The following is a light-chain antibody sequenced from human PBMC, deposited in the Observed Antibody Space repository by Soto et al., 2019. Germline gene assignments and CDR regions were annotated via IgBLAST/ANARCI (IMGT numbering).Light chain of an antibody. CDR2: AAS. CDR3: QEYNSDSGLT. V-gene: IGKV1-27*01. Sequence: DIQMTQSPSSLSASVGDRVTITCRASQGISNYLAWYQQKPGKVPKLLIYAASTLQSGVPSRFSGSGSGTDFTLTISSLQPEDVATYYCQEYNSDSGLTFGGGTKVEIK. J-gene: IGKJ4*01. CDR1: QGISNY.